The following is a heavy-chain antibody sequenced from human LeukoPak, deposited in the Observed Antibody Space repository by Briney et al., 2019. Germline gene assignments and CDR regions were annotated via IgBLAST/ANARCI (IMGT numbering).Heavy chain of an antibody. CDR1: GGSISSYY. CDR3: ARAGHSSGYYYYMDV. V-gene: IGHV4-59*01. D-gene: IGHD6-19*01. CDR2: IYYSGST. Sequence: SETLSLTCTVSGGSISSYYWSWIRQPPGKGLEWIGYIYYSGSTNYNPSLKSRVTISVDTSKNQFSLKLSSVTAADTGVYYCARAGHSSGYYYYMDVWGKGTTVTVSS. J-gene: IGHJ6*03.